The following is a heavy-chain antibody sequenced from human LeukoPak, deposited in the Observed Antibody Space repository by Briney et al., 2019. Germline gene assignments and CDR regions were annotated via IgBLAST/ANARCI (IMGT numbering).Heavy chain of an antibody. J-gene: IGHJ3*02. V-gene: IGHV1-2*06. CDR1: GYTFTGYY. CDR2: INPNSVGT. CDR3: AASIMVVAAMDAFDI. Sequence: ASVKVSCKASGYTFTGYYIHWVRQAPGQGLEWMGRINPNSVGTNYAQNFQGRVTMTRDTSINTAYMELGRLRSDDTAVYYCAASIMVVAAMDAFDIWGQGTRVTVSS. D-gene: IGHD2-15*01.